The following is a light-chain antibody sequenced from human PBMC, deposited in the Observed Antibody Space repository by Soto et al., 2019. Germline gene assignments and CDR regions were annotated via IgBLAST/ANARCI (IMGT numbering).Light chain of an antibody. CDR3: QQYDDLPYT. J-gene: IGKJ2*01. CDR2: GAS. Sequence: DIQMTQSPSSLSASVGDRVTITCQASQDINNYLNWYQQKPGKAPNLLIYGASNLETGVPSRFSGSASGADFTFTISSLQPEDIATYYCQQYDDLPYTFGQGNKLEIK. CDR1: QDINNY. V-gene: IGKV1-33*01.